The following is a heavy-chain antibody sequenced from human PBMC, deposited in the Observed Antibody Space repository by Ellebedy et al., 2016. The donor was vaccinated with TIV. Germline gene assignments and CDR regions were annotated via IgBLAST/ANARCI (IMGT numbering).Heavy chain of an antibody. CDR2: ISADTGNR. CDR3: AKATVVRPAEFDY. CDR1: GYRFNNYG. J-gene: IGHJ4*02. V-gene: IGHV1-18*01. Sequence: ASVKVSCXASGYRFNNYGIGWVRQSPGHGLEWVGWISADTGNRNYAQKLQGRVTLTTDTSTSTAYMGLRSLRSDDTAVYFCAKATVVRPAEFDYWGPGTLVTVSS. D-gene: IGHD2-15*01.